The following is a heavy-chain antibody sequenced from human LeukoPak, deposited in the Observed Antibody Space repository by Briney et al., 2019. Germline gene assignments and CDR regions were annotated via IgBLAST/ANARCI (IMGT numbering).Heavy chain of an antibody. CDR3: VRSRYCSSTNCYDWFDP. V-gene: IGHV3-64D*06. CDR1: GFTFSSYV. D-gene: IGHD2-2*01. J-gene: IGHJ5*02. Sequence: GGSLRLSCSASGFTFSSYVMHWVRQAPGKGLEYVSAICSNGDSTYYAGSVKGRFTISRDNSKNTLYLQMSSLRAEDTAVYYCVRSRYCSSTNCYDWFDPWGQGTLVTVSS. CDR2: ICSNGDST.